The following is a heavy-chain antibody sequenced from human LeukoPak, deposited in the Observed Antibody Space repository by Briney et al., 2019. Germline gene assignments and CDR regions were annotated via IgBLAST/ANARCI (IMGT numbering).Heavy chain of an antibody. CDR2: INHSGST. CDR1: GGSFSGYY. CDR3: ARVRVLSSSWYDRYKWFDP. J-gene: IGHJ5*02. D-gene: IGHD6-13*01. V-gene: IGHV4-34*01. Sequence: SETLSLTCAVYGGSFSGYYWSWIRQPPGKGLEWIGEINHSGSTNHNPSLKSRVTISVDTSKNQFSLKLSSVTAADTAVYYCARVRVLSSSWYDRYKWFDPWGQGTLVTVSS.